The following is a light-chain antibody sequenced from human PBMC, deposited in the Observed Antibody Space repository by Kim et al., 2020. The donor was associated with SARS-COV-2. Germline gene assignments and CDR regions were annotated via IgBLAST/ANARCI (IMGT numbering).Light chain of an antibody. CDR3: QQYGDPIT. J-gene: IGKJ5*01. CDR2: EAS. Sequence: EIVLTQSPDTLTLSPGERAVLSCRASQRVHSNYVAWYQQKPGQVPRLVIYEASTRTTGVPDRFSGSGSGTDFTLIINRLEPEDFAVYYCQQYGDPITFGQGTRLEIK. CDR1: QRVHSNY. V-gene: IGKV3-20*01.